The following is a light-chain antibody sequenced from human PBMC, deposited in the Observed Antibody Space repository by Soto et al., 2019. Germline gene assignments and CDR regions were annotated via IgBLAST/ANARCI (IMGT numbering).Light chain of an antibody. J-gene: IGLJ3*02. V-gene: IGLV4-69*01. CDR3: HTWGTGLWV. Sequence: QSVLTQSPSASASLGASVKLTCTLSSGHSTYAIAWHQQQPEKGPRYLMKLNSDGSHSKGDGISDRFSGSSSGAERYLTISSLQSEDEADYYCHTWGTGLWVFGGGTKLTVL. CDR1: SGHSTYA. CDR2: LNSDGSH.